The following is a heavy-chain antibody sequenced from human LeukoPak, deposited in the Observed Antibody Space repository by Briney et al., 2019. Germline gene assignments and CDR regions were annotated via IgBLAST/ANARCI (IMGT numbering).Heavy chain of an antibody. Sequence: EASVKASCKASGYTFTGYYMHWVRQAPGQGLEWMGWINPNSGGTNYAQKFQGRVTMTRDTSISTAYMELSRLRSDDTAVYYCARVVRAWIQLYQLDYWGQGTLVTVSS. CDR1: GYTFTGYY. CDR2: INPNSGGT. V-gene: IGHV1-2*02. D-gene: IGHD5-18*01. CDR3: ARVVRAWIQLYQLDY. J-gene: IGHJ4*02.